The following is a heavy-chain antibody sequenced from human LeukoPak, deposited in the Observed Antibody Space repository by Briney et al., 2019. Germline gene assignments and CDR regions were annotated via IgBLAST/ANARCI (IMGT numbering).Heavy chain of an antibody. CDR1: GGPISSYH. Sequence: SETLSLTCTVSGGPISSYHWSWIRQPPGKGLEWIGYIYYSGSSGSTNYNPSLRSRVTISADTSKNQFSLKLTSVTAADTAVYYCAGGGDGYQTRFDYWGQGTLLTVSS. V-gene: IGHV4-59*01. J-gene: IGHJ4*02. CDR2: IYYSGSSGST. D-gene: IGHD5-24*01. CDR3: AGGGDGYQTRFDY.